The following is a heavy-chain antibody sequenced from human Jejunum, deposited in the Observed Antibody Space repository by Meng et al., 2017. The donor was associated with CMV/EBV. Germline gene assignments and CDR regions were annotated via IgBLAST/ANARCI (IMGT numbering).Heavy chain of an antibody. D-gene: IGHD6-19*01. V-gene: IGHV3-23*01. CDR2: ISGSGDST. J-gene: IGHJ6*02. CDR3: AKALMYSSGYYYYGMDV. Sequence: FGSYAMNWVRQAPGKGLEWVSAISGSGDSTYYADSVKGRFTISRDNSKNTLYLQMNSLRAEDTAVYYCAKALMYSSGYYYYGMDVWGQGTTVTVSS. CDR1: FGSYA.